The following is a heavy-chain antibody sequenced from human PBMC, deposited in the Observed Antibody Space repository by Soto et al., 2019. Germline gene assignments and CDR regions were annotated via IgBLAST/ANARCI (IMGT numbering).Heavy chain of an antibody. CDR2: ISYEGSNK. V-gene: IGHV3-30-3*01. D-gene: IGHD6-13*01. Sequence: QVQLVESGGGVVQPGRSLRLSCAASGFTFSSYAMHWVRQAPGKGLEWVAVISYEGSNKYYANSVKGRFTISRDNSKNTLYLQMNSLRAEDTAVYYCARDTISSSWYWGSDYWGQGTLVTVSS. J-gene: IGHJ4*02. CDR1: GFTFSSYA. CDR3: ARDTISSSWYWGSDY.